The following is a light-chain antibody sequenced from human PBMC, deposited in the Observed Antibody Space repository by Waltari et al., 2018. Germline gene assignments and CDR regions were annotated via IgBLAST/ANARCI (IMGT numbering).Light chain of an antibody. J-gene: IGLJ3*02. CDR2: VNSDGSH. CDR3: QTGGHGTWV. CDR1: SGHSTNI. V-gene: IGLV4-69*01. Sequence: QLVLTQSPSASASLGASVKLTCTLSSGHSTNIIAWLQQQPEKGPRYLMNVNSDGSHNKGVSIPDRFSGSSSGAERYLTISRLQSEDEADYYCQTGGHGTWVFGGGTRLTVL.